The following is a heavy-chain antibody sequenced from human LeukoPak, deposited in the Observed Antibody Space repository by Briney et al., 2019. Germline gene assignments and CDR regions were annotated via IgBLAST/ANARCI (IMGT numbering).Heavy chain of an antibody. CDR1: GYSISSGYY. V-gene: IGHV4-38-2*02. CDR2: IYHSGST. J-gene: IGHJ4*02. D-gene: IGHD3-10*01. Sequence: SETLSLTCTVSGYSISSGYYWGWIRQPPGQGLEWIGSIYHSGSTYYNPSLKSRVTISVDTSKNQFSLKLSSVTAADTAVYYCARLGSGRTRYYFDYWGQGTLVTVSS. CDR3: ARLGSGRTRYYFDY.